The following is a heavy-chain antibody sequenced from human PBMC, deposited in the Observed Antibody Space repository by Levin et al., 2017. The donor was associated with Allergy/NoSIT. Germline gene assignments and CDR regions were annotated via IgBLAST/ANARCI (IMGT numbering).Heavy chain of an antibody. CDR2: LSPYTGNT. V-gene: IGHV1-18*01. J-gene: IGHJ6*02. CDR1: GYTFTSYA. Sequence: PWASVKVSCKASGYTFTSYAINWVRQAPGQGLEWMGWLSPYTGNTNSAQKFQGRVTLTTDTSTTAVYMELRSLRSDDTAVYYCARVRMLRGVTVPHYGMDVWGQGTTVTVSS. CDR3: ARVRMLRGVTVPHYGMDV. D-gene: IGHD3-10*01.